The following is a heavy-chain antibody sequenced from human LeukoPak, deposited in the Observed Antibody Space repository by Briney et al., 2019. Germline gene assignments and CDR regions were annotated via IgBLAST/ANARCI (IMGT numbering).Heavy chain of an antibody. CDR2: IAYDGSNK. CDR3: AKDPGGPFIAAAGDY. D-gene: IGHD6-13*01. Sequence: GGSLRLSCAASGFTFSSYGMHWVRQAPSKGLEWVAVIAYDGSNKYYADSVKGRFTISRDNSKNTLYLQMNSLRAEDTAVYYCAKDPGGPFIAAAGDYWGQGTLVTVSS. V-gene: IGHV3-30*18. J-gene: IGHJ4*02. CDR1: GFTFSSYG.